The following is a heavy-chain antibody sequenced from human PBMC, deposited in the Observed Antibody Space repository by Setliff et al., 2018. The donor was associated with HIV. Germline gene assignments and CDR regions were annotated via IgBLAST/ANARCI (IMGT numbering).Heavy chain of an antibody. J-gene: IGHJ6*02. CDR3: AKDVCSGAYCYAYYYYGMDV. D-gene: IGHD2-15*01. V-gene: IGHV3-30*02. CDR1: GFLFHTYW. CDR2: IRYDGSQK. Sequence: PGESLKISCAASGFLFHTYWMSWVRQAPGKGLEWVAFIRYDGSQKYYVDSVKGRFTISRDNSKNTLYLQMNSLRVEDTAVYYCAKDVCSGAYCYAYYYYGMDVWGQGTMVTVSS.